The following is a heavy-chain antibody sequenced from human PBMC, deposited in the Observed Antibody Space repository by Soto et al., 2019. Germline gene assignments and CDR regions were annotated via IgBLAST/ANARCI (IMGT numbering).Heavy chain of an antibody. D-gene: IGHD5-18*01. V-gene: IGHV1-69*06. CDR3: ARDDGDTDMVWGGMDV. J-gene: IGHJ6*02. CDR1: GGTFSSYA. CDR2: IIPIFGTA. Sequence: QVQLVQSGAEVKKPGSSVKVSCKASGGTFSSYAISWVRQAPGQGLEWMGGIIPIFGTANYAQKFQGRVTITADKSTSTAYMELSSLRSEDTAVYYCARDDGDTDMVWGGMDVWGQGTTVTVSS.